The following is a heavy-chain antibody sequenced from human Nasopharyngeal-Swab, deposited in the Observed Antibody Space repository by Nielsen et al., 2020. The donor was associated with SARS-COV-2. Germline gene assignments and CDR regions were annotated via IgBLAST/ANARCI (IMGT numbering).Heavy chain of an antibody. CDR2: INPSGGST. V-gene: IGHV1-46*01. J-gene: IGHJ4*02. Sequence: ASVKVSCKASGYTFTSYYMHWVRQAPGQGLEWMGIINPSGGSTSYAQKFQGRVTMTRDTSISTAYMELSRLRSDDTAVYYCARAGLVVVPAAMGYWGQGTLVTVSS. D-gene: IGHD2-2*01. CDR1: GYTFTSYY. CDR3: ARAGLVVVPAAMGY.